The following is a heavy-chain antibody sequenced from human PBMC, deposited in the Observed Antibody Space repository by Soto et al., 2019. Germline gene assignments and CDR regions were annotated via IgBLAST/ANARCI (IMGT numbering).Heavy chain of an antibody. Sequence: ASVKVSCKASGYTFTGYYMHWVRQAPGQGLEWMGWINPNSGGTNYAQKFQGWVTMTRDTSISTAYMELSRLRSDDTAVYYCARVGLVGATTAFDIWGQGTMVTVS. D-gene: IGHD1-26*01. CDR3: ARVGLVGATTAFDI. CDR2: INPNSGGT. V-gene: IGHV1-2*04. J-gene: IGHJ3*02. CDR1: GYTFTGYY.